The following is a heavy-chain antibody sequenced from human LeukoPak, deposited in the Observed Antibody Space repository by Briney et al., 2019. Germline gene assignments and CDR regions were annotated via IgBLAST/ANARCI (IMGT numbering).Heavy chain of an antibody. Sequence: GGSLRLSCAASGFTFSSYSMNWVRQAPGKGLEWVSYISSSSSTIYYADSVKGRFTISRDNSKNTLYLQMNSLRAEDTAVYYCASVLFPGYYYGMDVWGQGTTVTVSS. J-gene: IGHJ6*02. CDR1: GFTFSSYS. CDR2: ISSSSSTI. V-gene: IGHV3-48*01. CDR3: ASVLFPGYYYGMDV. D-gene: IGHD2-21*01.